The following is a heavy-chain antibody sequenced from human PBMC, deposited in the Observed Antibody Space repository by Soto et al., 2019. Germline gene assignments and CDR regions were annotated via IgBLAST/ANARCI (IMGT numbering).Heavy chain of an antibody. J-gene: IGHJ4*02. CDR3: ASREGYSRGNIREY. CDR2: IYPGDSDT. Sequence: GESLKISCKGSGYSFTSYWIGWVRQMPGKGLEWMGIIYPGDSDTRYSPSFQGQVSISADKSADKSISTAYLQWNSLKASDTAMYYCASREGYSRGNIREYWGQGTLATGSX. CDR1: GYSFTSYW. D-gene: IGHD6-19*01. V-gene: IGHV5-51*01.